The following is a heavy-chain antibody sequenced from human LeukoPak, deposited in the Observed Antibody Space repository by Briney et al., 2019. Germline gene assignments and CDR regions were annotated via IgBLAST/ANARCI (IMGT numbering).Heavy chain of an antibody. D-gene: IGHD2-15*01. CDR3: ARVSYCSGGSCYRVSWFDP. V-gene: IGHV4-61*02. CDR2: IYTSGST. J-gene: IGHJ5*02. CDR1: GGSISSGSYY. Sequence: SQTLSLTCTVSGGSISSGSYYWSWIRQPAGKGLGWIGRIYTSGSTNYNPSLKSRVTISVDTSKNQFSLKLSSVTAADTAVYYCARVSYCSGGSCYRVSWFDPWGQGTLVTVSS.